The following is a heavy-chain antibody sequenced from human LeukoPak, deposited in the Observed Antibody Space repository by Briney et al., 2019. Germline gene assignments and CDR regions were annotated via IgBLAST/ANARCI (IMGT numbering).Heavy chain of an antibody. CDR1: GFTFRNYA. D-gene: IGHD5-12*01. CDR3: ARGPSGYHNT. J-gene: IGHJ4*02. Sequence: PGGSLRLSCAGSGFTFRNYAMTWVRQAPGKGLEWVSIISDSGGDTKHADSVKGRFTISRDNSKNILYLQMNSLTAEDTAVYYCARGPSGYHNTGGQGTLVTVSS. V-gene: IGHV3-23*01. CDR2: ISDSGGDT.